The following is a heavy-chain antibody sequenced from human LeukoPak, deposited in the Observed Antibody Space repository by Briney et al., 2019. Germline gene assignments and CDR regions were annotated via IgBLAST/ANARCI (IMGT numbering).Heavy chain of an antibody. D-gene: IGHD3-16*02. V-gene: IGHV1-2*02. CDR3: ARGGLSAWSDHHYYYFDV. CDR2: LNPSSGDP. CDR1: GYVFTGYY. J-gene: IGHJ6*03. Sequence: GASVKVSCKASGYVFTGYYIHWLRQAPGQGVEWMGWLNPSSGDPNYAREFQARVTMARDPSITTAYMELSSLTSDDTAVYYCARGGLSAWSDHHYYYFDVWGKGTTVMVSS.